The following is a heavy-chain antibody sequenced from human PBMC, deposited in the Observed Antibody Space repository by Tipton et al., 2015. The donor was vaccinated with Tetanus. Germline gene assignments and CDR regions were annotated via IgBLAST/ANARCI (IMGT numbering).Heavy chain of an antibody. CDR1: GASISSSY. CDR3: ARDHRLSASYAGWFDP. V-gene: IGHV4-59*01. J-gene: IGHJ5*02. D-gene: IGHD2-8*01. Sequence: TLSLTCTVSGASISSSYWSWIRQPPGKGLEWFGSIYYNGGTNSNPSLKSRVAISVDTSRNQFSLRLTSVTAADTALYYCARDHRLSASYAGWFDPWGQGNLVTVSS. CDR2: IYYNGGT.